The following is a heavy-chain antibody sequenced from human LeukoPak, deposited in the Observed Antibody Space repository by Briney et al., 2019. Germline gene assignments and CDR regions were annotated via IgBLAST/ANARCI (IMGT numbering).Heavy chain of an antibody. Sequence: GRSLRLSCAASGFTFSSYGMHWVRQAPGKGLEWVAVISYDGSNKYYADSVKGRFTISRDNSKNTLYLQMNSLRAEDTAVYYCASGIAAADATFDYWGQGTLVTVSS. J-gene: IGHJ4*02. CDR1: GFTFSSYG. CDR2: ISYDGSNK. V-gene: IGHV3-30*03. D-gene: IGHD6-13*01. CDR3: ASGIAAADATFDY.